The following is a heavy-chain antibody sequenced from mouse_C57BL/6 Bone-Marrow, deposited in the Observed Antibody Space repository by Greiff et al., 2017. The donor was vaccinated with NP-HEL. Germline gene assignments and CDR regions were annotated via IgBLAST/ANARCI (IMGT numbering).Heavy chain of an antibody. D-gene: IGHD1-1*01. CDR1: GYTFTGYW. J-gene: IGHJ4*01. Sequence: QVQLQQSGAELMKPGASVKLSCKATGYTFTGYWIEWVKQRPGHGLEWIGEILPGSGSTNYNEKFKGKATFTVNTSSNTAYMQLSSLTTEDSAIYYCERDGSHIYYAMDYWGQGTSVTVSS. CDR3: ERDGSHIYYAMDY. V-gene: IGHV1-9*01. CDR2: ILPGSGST.